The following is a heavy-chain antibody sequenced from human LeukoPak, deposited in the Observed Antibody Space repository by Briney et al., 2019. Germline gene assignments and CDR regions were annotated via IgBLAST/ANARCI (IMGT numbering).Heavy chain of an antibody. Sequence: SVKVSCKASGGTFSSYAISWVRQPPGQGLEWMGGIITIFGTANYAQKFQGRVTITADESTSTAYMELSSLRSEDTAVYYCARNRGYSSGWGTDYWGQGTLVTVSS. V-gene: IGHV1-69*13. CDR3: ARNRGYSSGWGTDY. J-gene: IGHJ4*02. CDR2: IITIFGTA. CDR1: GGTFSSYA. D-gene: IGHD6-19*01.